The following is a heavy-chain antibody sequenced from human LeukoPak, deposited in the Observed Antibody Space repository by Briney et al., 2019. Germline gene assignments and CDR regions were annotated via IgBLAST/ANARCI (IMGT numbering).Heavy chain of an antibody. CDR1: GYTFTSYD. V-gene: IGHV1-8*01. CDR3: ARRRLPLMNWFDP. Sequence: ASVKVSCKASGYTFTSYDSNWVRQPTGQGLEWMGWMNPNSGNTGYAQKFQGRVTMTRNTSISTAYMELSSLRSEDTAVYYCARRRLPLMNWFDPWGQGTLVTVSS. J-gene: IGHJ5*02. CDR2: MNPNSGNT. D-gene: IGHD2-8*01.